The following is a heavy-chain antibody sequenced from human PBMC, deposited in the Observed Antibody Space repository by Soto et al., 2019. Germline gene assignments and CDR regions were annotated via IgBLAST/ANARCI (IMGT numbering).Heavy chain of an antibody. CDR2: IIPIFGTA. Sequence: QVQLVQSGAEVKKPGSSVKVSCKASGGTFSSYAISWVRQAPGQGLEWMGGIIPIFGTANYAQKFQGRVTITADESTSTAEMELSSLRSEDTAVYYCERDFTFGGVIADWGQGTLVTVSS. V-gene: IGHV1-69*01. CDR1: GGTFSSYA. J-gene: IGHJ4*02. CDR3: ERDFTFGGVIAD. D-gene: IGHD3-16*02.